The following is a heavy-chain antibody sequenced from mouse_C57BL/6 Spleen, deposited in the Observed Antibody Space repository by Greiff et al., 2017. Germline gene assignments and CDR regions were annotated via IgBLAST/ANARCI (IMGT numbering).Heavy chain of an antibody. CDR1: GYTFTDYY. J-gene: IGHJ4*01. CDR3: ARAPNYPYAMDY. D-gene: IGHD2-1*01. V-gene: IGHV1-76*01. Sequence: QVQLKESGAELVRPGASVKLSCKASGYTFTDYYINWVKQRPGQGLEWIARIYPGSGNTYYNEKFKGKATLTAEKSSSTAYMQLSSLTSEDSAVYFCARAPNYPYAMDYWGQGTSVTVSS. CDR2: IYPGSGNT.